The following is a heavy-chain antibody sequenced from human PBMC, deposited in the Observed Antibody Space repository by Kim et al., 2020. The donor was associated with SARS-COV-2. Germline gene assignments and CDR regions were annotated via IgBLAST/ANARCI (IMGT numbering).Heavy chain of an antibody. CDR3: ARRVEGAFNF. Sequence: STYYADSVRGRFTISEDNSKNILYLQMNSLRAEDTALYYCARRVEGAFNFWGQGTVVTVSS. J-gene: IGHJ3*01. V-gene: IGHV3-23*01. CDR2: ST.